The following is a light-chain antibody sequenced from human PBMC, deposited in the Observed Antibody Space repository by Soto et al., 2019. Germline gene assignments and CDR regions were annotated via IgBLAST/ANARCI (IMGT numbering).Light chain of an antibody. CDR2: GAS. CDR3: QQYNNWPRGT. V-gene: IGKV3-15*01. J-gene: IGKJ1*01. Sequence: ELVMTQSPATLSVSPGERATISCRASQSVSSNLAWYQQKPGQAPRLLIYGASTRATGIPARFSGSGSGTEFTLTISSLQSEDFAVYYCQQYNNWPRGTFGQGTKVDIK. CDR1: QSVSSN.